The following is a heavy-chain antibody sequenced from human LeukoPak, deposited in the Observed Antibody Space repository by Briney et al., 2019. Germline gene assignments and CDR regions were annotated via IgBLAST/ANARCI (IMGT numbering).Heavy chain of an antibody. Sequence: ASVKVSCKASGGTFSSYAISWVRQAPGQGLEWMGGIIPIFGTANYAQKFQGRVTITADKSTSTAYMELSSLRSEDTAVYYCARVGSTTLAPLHTSYYFDYWGQGTLVTVSS. CDR2: IIPIFGTA. CDR1: GGTFSSYA. J-gene: IGHJ4*02. D-gene: IGHD2-2*01. CDR3: ARVGSTTLAPLHTSYYFDY. V-gene: IGHV1-69*06.